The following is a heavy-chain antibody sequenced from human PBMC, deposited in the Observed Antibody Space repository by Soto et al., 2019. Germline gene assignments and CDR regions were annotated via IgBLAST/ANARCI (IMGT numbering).Heavy chain of an antibody. CDR3: ARAVYDTDSLPVGAEPRYYAMEV. V-gene: IGHV1-46*01. J-gene: IGHJ6*02. CDR2: INPSGGST. Sequence: ASVKVSCKASQYSFTKYCVHWVRQAPGQGLEWMGIINPSGGSTNYAQRFQGRVTMTRDTSTSTVYMELSSLRSEDTAVYYCARAVYDTDSLPVGAEPRYYAMEVWGPGTTVTVSS. D-gene: IGHD3-22*01. CDR1: QYSFTKYC.